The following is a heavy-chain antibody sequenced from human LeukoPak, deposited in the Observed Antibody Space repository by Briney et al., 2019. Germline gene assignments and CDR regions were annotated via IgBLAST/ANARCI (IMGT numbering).Heavy chain of an antibody. Sequence: PSETLSLTCTISGGSISSGGYYWSWIRQPPGKGLEWIGYIYHSGSTYYNPSLKSRVTISVDRSKNQFSLKLSSVTAADTAVYYCARRLETEVGWWFDPWGQGTLVTVSS. CDR1: GGSISSGGYY. J-gene: IGHJ5*02. V-gene: IGHV4-30-2*01. CDR3: ARRLETEVGWWFDP. CDR2: IYHSGST. D-gene: IGHD6-19*01.